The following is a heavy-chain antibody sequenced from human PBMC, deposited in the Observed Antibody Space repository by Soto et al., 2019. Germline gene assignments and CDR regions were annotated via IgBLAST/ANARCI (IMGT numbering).Heavy chain of an antibody. CDR3: SRFEYYYFWSGYLRFNWFDP. J-gene: IGHJ5*02. CDR2: IYYSGST. CDR1: GGSISSSRYY. V-gene: IGHV4-39*01. D-gene: IGHD3-3*01. Sequence: SETLSLTCTVSGGSISSSRYYWGWIRQPPGKGQEWIGSIYYSGSTYYNPSLNSRVTISVDTSKNQFSLKLSSVTAADTAVYYCSRFEYYYFWSGYLRFNWFDPWGQGTLVTVSS.